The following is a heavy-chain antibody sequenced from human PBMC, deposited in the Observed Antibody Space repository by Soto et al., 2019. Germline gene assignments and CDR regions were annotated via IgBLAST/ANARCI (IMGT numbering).Heavy chain of an antibody. CDR2: IIPIFGTA. V-gene: IGHV1-69*13. J-gene: IGHJ4*02. CDR1: GGAFSSYA. D-gene: IGHD3-22*01. CDR3: ARDTYYDSSGYYYGRVFDY. Sequence: SVKVSCKASGGAFSSYAISWVRQAPGQGLEWMGGIIPIFGTANYAQKFQGRVTITADESTSTAYMELSSLRSEDTAVYYCARDTYYDSSGYYYGRVFDYWGQGTLVTVSS.